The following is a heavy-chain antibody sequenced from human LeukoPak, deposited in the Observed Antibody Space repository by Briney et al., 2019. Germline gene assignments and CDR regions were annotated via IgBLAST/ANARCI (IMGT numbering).Heavy chain of an antibody. J-gene: IGHJ4*02. V-gene: IGHV4-34*01. CDR3: ARGFSH. CDR2: INHSGST. CDR1: GGSFNSYY. Sequence: SETLSLTCAVYGGSFNSYYWSWLRQPPGKGLEWIGEINHSGSTTYNPSLKSRVTMSIDTSKNQFSLKLSSMTAADTAVYYCARGFSHWGQGTLVTVSS.